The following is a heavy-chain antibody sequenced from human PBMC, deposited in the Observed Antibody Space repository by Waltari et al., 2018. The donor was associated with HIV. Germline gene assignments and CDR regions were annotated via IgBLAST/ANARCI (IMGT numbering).Heavy chain of an antibody. CDR1: GGSFSGYY. Sequence: QVQLQQWGAGLLKPSETLSLTCAVYGGSFSGYYWSWIPQPPGKGLELIGGINHSGSTNYNPSLKSRVTRSVDTSKNQVSLELSSVTAADTAVYYWARDVRRGDFDYWGQGTLVTVSS. CDR2: INHSGST. V-gene: IGHV4-34*01. CDR3: ARDVRRGDFDY. J-gene: IGHJ4*02. D-gene: IGHD3-10*01.